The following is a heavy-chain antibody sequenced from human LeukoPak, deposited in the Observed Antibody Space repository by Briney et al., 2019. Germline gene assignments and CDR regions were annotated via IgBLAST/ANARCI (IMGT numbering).Heavy chain of an antibody. CDR2: IYYSGST. V-gene: IGHV4-39*07. CDR1: GDSISSSSYY. D-gene: IGHD3-10*01. CDR3: ARDLRVWFGESPPWFAFDI. J-gene: IGHJ3*02. Sequence: PSETLSLTCTASGDSISSSSYYWGWIRQPPGKGLEWIGNIYYSGSTNYNPSLKSRVTISVDTSKNQFSLKLSSVTAADTAVYYCARDLRVWFGESPPWFAFDIWGQGTMVTVSS.